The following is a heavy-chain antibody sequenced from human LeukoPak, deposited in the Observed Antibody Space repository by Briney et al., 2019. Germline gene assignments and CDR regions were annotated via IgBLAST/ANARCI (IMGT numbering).Heavy chain of an antibody. Sequence: ASVKVSCKASGYTFTGYYMHWVRQAPGQGLEWMGWINPNSGGTNYAQKFQGRVTMTRDTSISTAYMELSRLGSDDTAVYYCERAVAGTTETDDYWGQGTLVTVSS. CDR1: GYTFTGYY. CDR3: ERAVAGTTETDDY. J-gene: IGHJ4*02. V-gene: IGHV1-2*02. CDR2: INPNSGGT. D-gene: IGHD6-19*01.